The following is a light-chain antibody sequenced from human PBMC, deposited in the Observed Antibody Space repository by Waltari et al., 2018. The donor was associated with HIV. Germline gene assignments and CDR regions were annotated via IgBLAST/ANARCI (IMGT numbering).Light chain of an antibody. J-gene: IGLJ2*01. CDR3: QAWDSSTAEV. CDR1: KLADTS. Sequence: SYELTQPPSGSVSPGQTARLTCSGDKLADTSTAWYQQRPGQSPVLVIYQNSKRPSGIPERFSGSNSRNTATLTITETQALDEADYYCQAWDSSTAEVFGGGTKLTVL. CDR2: QNS. V-gene: IGLV3-1*01.